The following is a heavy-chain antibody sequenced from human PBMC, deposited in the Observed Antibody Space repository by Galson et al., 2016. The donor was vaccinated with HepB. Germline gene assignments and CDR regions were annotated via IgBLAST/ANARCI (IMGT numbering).Heavy chain of an antibody. CDR2: IYYSGTT. J-gene: IGHJ6*02. CDR3: ARDPGTSPPEYYYALDV. V-gene: IGHV4-39*02. Sequence: SETLSLTCSVSGGSIGRSTYYWVWIRQAPGKGLEYIGNIYYSGTTYYNPSLESRLTMSLDASKNHFSLKLSSVTAADTAVYYCARDPGTSPPEYYYALDVWGQGTTVIVSS. D-gene: IGHD1-14*01. CDR1: GGSIGRSTYY.